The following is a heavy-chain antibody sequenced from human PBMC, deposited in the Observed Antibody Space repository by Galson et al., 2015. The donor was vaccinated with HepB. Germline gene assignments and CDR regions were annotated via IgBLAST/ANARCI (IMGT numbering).Heavy chain of an antibody. Sequence: SVKVSCKASGYTFTGYYMHWVRQAPGQGLEWMGWINPNSGGTNYAQKFQGRVTMTRDTSISTAYMELSRLRSDDTAVYYCARGYCSSTSCYDFGYWGQGTLVTVSS. CDR2: INPNSGGT. CDR1: GYTFTGYY. V-gene: IGHV1-2*02. CDR3: ARGYCSSTSCYDFGY. J-gene: IGHJ4*02. D-gene: IGHD2-2*01.